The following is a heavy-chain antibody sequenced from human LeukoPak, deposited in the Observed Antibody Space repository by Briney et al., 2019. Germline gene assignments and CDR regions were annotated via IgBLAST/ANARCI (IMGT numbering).Heavy chain of an antibody. CDR3: ARDGSYDFWSGYSGYFDY. Sequence: GGSLRLSCAASGSTFSSYAMHWVRQAPGKGLEWVAVISYDGSNKYYADSVKGRFTISRDNSKNTLYLQMNSLRAEDTAVYYCARDGSYDFWSGYSGYFDYWGQGTLVTVSS. J-gene: IGHJ4*02. CDR2: ISYDGSNK. V-gene: IGHV3-30*04. CDR1: GSTFSSYA. D-gene: IGHD3-3*01.